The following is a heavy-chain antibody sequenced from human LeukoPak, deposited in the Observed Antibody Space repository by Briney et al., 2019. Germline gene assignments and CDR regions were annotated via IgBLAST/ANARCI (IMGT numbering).Heavy chain of an antibody. CDR3: ARLSSSGWSSCFDY. D-gene: IGHD6-19*01. CDR2: INPNSGGT. CDR1: GYTFTCYY. Sequence: ASVKVSCKASGYTFTCYYMHWVRQAPGQGLEWMGRINPNSGGTHYAQKFQGRVTMTRDTSISTAYMELSRLRPDDTAVYYCARLSSSGWSSCFDYWGQGTLVTVSS. J-gene: IGHJ4*02. V-gene: IGHV1-2*06.